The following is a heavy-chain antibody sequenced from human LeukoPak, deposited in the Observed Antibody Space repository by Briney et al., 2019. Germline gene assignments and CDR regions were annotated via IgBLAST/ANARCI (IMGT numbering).Heavy chain of an antibody. CDR1: GYTFTSYY. CDR3: ARAPDFWSGYRYYFDY. CDR2: INPNSGGT. J-gene: IGHJ4*02. D-gene: IGHD3-3*01. V-gene: IGHV1-2*02. Sequence: ASVKVSCKASGYTFTSYYMHWVRQAPGQGLEWMGWINPNSGGTNYAQKFQGRVTMTRDTSISTAYMELSRLRSDDTAVYYCARAPDFWSGYRYYFDYWGQGTLVTVSS.